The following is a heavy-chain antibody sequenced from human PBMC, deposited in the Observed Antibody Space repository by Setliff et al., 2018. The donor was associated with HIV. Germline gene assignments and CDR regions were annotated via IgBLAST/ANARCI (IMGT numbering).Heavy chain of an antibody. CDR1: GGSSSGYY. D-gene: IGHD5-18*01. CDR3: ARGLSGGYSYGRGENWFDP. J-gene: IGHJ5*02. CDR2: INHSGST. V-gene: IGHV4-34*01. Sequence: SETLSLTCAVYGGSSSGYYWSWIRQPPGKGLEWIGEINHSGSTNYNPSLKSRVTISVDTSKNQFSLKLSSVTAADTAVYYCARGLSGGYSYGRGENWFDPWGQGTLVTVSS.